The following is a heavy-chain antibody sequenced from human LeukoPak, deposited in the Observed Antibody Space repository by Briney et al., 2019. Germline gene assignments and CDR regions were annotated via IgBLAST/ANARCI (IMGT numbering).Heavy chain of an antibody. CDR3: AREVPDGYGDSRFDP. V-gene: IGHV4-30-4*01. D-gene: IGHD4-17*01. Sequence: PSETLSLTCSVSGGSISSGDHYWNWIRQPPGKGLEWIGYIYYTGITYYNPSLQSRLTISVDTSKNLFSLKLNFVTAADTAVYYCAREVPDGYGDSRFDPWSQGTLVAVSS. CDR2: IYYTGIT. J-gene: IGHJ5*02. CDR1: GGSISSGDHY.